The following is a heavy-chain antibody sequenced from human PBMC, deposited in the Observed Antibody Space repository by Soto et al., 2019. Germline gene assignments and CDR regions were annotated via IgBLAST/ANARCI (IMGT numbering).Heavy chain of an antibody. CDR2: ISHDGANK. CDR3: ARDRGGWQPGDY. CDR1: GFTFSVYS. D-gene: IGHD6-19*01. V-gene: IGHV3-30-3*01. Sequence: QVQLVESGGGVAQPGRSLRLSCAASGFTFSVYSMHWVRQAPGKGLEWVSVISHDGANKYYADSVQGRFTISRDDSKNTLYLQMNSLRAEDTAAYYCARDRGGWQPGDYWGQGTLVTVSS. J-gene: IGHJ4*02.